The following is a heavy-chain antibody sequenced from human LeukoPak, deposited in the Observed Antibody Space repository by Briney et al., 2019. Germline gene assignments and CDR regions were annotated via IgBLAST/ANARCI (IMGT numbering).Heavy chain of an antibody. J-gene: IGHJ5*02. D-gene: IGHD4-17*01. CDR3: AKDWYGDYAGPFDP. V-gene: IGHV3-23*01. Sequence: GGSLRLSCAASGFTFSSYAMSWVRQAPGKGLEWVSAISGSGGSTYYADSVKGRFTISRDNSKNTPYLQMNSLRAEDTAVYYCAKDWYGDYAGPFDPWGQGTLVTVSS. CDR1: GFTFSSYA. CDR2: ISGSGGST.